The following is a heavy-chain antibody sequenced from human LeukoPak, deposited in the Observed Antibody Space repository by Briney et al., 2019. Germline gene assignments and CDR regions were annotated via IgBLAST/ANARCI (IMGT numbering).Heavy chain of an antibody. CDR3: ARGSLRFLEWLYSKIDY. D-gene: IGHD3-3*01. J-gene: IGHJ4*02. CDR1: GFTFSSYS. V-gene: IGHV3-21*01. CDR2: ISSSSSYI. Sequence: PGGSLRLSCAASGFTFSSYSMNWVRQAPGKVLEWVSSISSSSSYIYYADSVKGRFTISRDNAKNSLYLQMNSLRAENAAVYYCARGSLRFLEWLYSKIDYWGQGTLVTVSS.